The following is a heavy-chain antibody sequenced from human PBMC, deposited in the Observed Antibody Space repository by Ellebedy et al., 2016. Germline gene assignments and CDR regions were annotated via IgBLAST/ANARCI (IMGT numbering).Heavy chain of an antibody. Sequence: GGSLRLXXAASGFTFSNAWMSWVRQAPGKGLEWVGRIKSKTDGGTTDYAAPVKGRFTISRDDSKNTLYLQMNSLKTEDTAVYYCTTDPGVRLRWELLALDYWGQGTLVTVSS. J-gene: IGHJ4*02. D-gene: IGHD1-26*01. CDR1: GFTFSNAW. V-gene: IGHV3-15*01. CDR2: IKSKTDGGTT. CDR3: TTDPGVRLRWELLALDY.